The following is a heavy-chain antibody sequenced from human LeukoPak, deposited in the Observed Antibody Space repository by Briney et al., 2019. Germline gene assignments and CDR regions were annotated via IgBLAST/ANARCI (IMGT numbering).Heavy chain of an antibody. J-gene: IGHJ4*02. V-gene: IGHV1-46*01. CDR2: INPGGDNT. D-gene: IGHD5-12*01. CDR1: GYTFTNYY. Sequence: GASVKVSCKASGYTFTNYYIHWVRQAPGQGLEWMGLINPGGDNTDYAQNFQGRVTMTRDTSTSTVYMELSSLRSEDTAVYYCAREKPGDIVGDYFDYWGQGTLVTVSS. CDR3: AREKPGDIVGDYFDY.